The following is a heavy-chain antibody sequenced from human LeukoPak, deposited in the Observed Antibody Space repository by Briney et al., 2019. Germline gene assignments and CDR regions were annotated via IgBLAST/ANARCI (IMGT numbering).Heavy chain of an antibody. CDR2: IIPIFGTA. V-gene: IGHV1-69*05. CDR3: ARGNSRGARDFQH. D-gene: IGHD2/OR15-2a*01. J-gene: IGHJ1*01. Sequence: GSSVKVSCKASGGTFSSYAISWVRQAPGQGLEWMGGIIPIFGTANYAQKFQGRVTITTDESTSTAYMELSSLRSEDTAVYYCARGNSRGARDFQHWGQGTLVTVSS. CDR1: GGTFSSYA.